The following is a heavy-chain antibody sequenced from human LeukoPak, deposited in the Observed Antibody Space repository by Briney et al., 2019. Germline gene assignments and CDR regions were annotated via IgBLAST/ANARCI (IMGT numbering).Heavy chain of an antibody. Sequence: SETLSLTCAVYGGSFSGYYWSWIRQPPGKGLEWIGEIDHSGSTNYNPSLKSRVTISVDTSKNQFSLKLSSVTAADTAVYYCARGLSAIVHWGQGTLVTVSS. D-gene: IGHD2-21*02. J-gene: IGHJ4*02. CDR1: GGSFSGYY. CDR2: IDHSGST. V-gene: IGHV4-34*01. CDR3: ARGLSAIVH.